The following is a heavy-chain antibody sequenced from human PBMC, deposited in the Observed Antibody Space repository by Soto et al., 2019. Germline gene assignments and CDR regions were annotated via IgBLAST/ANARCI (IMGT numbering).Heavy chain of an antibody. J-gene: IGHJ6*02. CDR1: GYTFTSYN. CDR3: ARETAALYYYYGMDV. Sequence: ASVKVSWKASGYTFTSYNINWVRQATGQGLEWMGWMNPNSGNTGYAQKFQGRVTMTRNTSISTAYMELSSLRSEDTAVYYCARETAALYYYYGMDVWGQGTTVTVSS. D-gene: IGHD6-6*01. CDR2: MNPNSGNT. V-gene: IGHV1-8*01.